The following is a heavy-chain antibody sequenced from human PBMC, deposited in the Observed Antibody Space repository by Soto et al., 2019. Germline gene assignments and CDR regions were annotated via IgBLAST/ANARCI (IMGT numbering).Heavy chain of an antibody. CDR1: GGSISSSSYY. CDR3: ARHGVVAANYYYYGMDV. V-gene: IGHV4-39*01. Sequence: SETLSLTCTVSGGSISSSSYYWGWIRQPPGKGLEWIGSIYYSGSTYYNPSLKSRVTISVDTSKNQFSLKLSSVTAADTAVYYCARHGVVAANYYYYGMDVWGQGTTVTVSS. D-gene: IGHD2-15*01. J-gene: IGHJ6*02. CDR2: IYYSGST.